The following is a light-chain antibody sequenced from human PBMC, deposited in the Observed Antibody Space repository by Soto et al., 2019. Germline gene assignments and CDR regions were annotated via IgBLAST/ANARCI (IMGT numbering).Light chain of an antibody. CDR2: DAS. CDR1: QSVSSY. CDR3: QQRSNWPPNT. Sequence: EIVLTQSPATLSLSPGERATLSCRASQSVSSYLAWYQQKPGQAPRLLIYDASNRATGIPARFSSSGSVTDFTLTISSLQPEDFAVYYCQQRSNWPPNTFGQGTKLEIK. V-gene: IGKV3-11*01. J-gene: IGKJ2*01.